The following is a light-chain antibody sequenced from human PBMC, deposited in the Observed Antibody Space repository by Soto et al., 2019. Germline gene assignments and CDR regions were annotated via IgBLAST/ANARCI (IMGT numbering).Light chain of an antibody. CDR3: SSYTSSSTLYV. CDR1: RDDIGAYDY. V-gene: IGLV2-14*01. J-gene: IGLJ1*01. CDR2: EVN. Sequence: QSVLTQPASVSGSPGQSITISCAGTRDDIGAYDYVPWYQQHPGNAPKLLVYEVNNRPSGVSHRFSGSKSGNTASLTISGLQAEDEADYYCSSYTSSSTLYVFGTGTKGTVL.